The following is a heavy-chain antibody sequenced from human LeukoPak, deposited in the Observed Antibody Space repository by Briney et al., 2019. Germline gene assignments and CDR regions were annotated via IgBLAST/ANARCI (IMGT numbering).Heavy chain of an antibody. D-gene: IGHD3-22*01. CDR3: ARGDFYYDSSDP. CDR2: INAGNGNT. CDR1: GYTFTNYA. Sequence: APVTVSCTASGYTFTNYAMYWVRQAPGQRLEWMGWINAGNGNTKYSQKFQGRVTITSDTSANTVYMELSSLRSEDTAVYYCARGDFYYDSSDPWGQGTLVTVSS. V-gene: IGHV1-3*01. J-gene: IGHJ5*02.